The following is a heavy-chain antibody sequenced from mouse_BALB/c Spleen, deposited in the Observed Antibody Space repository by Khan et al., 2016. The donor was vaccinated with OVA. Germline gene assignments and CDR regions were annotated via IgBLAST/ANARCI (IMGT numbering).Heavy chain of an antibody. V-gene: IGHV1-4*01. J-gene: IGHJ2*01. CDR2: INPSTGYT. CDR1: GYTFINYW. D-gene: IGHD1-1*01. CDR3: ARRGLRWDFDY. Sequence: QVQLKQSGAELATPGASVKMSCKASGYTFINYWILWIKQRPGQGLEWIGYINPSTGYTEYNQNFKDKATLTADKSYSTAYMQLSSLTSEDSTVYYCARRGLRWDFDYWGQGTTLTVSS.